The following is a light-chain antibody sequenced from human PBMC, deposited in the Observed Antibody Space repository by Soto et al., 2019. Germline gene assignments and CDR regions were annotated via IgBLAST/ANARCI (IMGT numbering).Light chain of an antibody. CDR3: HQYASTPLT. V-gene: IGKV3-20*01. Sequence: EIVLTQSPGTLSLSPGERATLSCRASQSLSNTYLAWYQQKPGQAPRLVIYGASSRATGIPDRFSGSGSGTDFTLTISRLESEDFAVYYCHQYASTPLTFGQGTRVEIK. CDR2: GAS. J-gene: IGKJ1*01. CDR1: QSLSNTY.